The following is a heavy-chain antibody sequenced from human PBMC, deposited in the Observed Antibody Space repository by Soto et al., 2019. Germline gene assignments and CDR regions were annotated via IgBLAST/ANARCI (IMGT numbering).Heavy chain of an antibody. Sequence: SETLSLTCAVYGGSFSGYYWSWIRQPPGKGLGWIGEINHSGSTNYNPSLKSRVTISVDTSKNQFSLKLSSVTAADTAVYYCARGNWFDPWGQGTLVTV. CDR2: INHSGST. CDR3: ARGNWFDP. J-gene: IGHJ5*02. V-gene: IGHV4-34*01. CDR1: GGSFSGYY.